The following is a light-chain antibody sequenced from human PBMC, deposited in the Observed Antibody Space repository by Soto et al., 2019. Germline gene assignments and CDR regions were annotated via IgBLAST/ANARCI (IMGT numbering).Light chain of an antibody. J-gene: IGKJ3*01. CDR2: AAS. CDR3: QQYYSYPRT. CDR1: QGISSY. Sequence: IRMTQSPSSLSASTGDRVTITCRASQGISSYLAWYQQKPGKAPKLLIYAASTLQSGVPSRFSGSGSGTDFTLTISCLQSEDFATYYCQQYYSYPRTFGPGTKVDIK. V-gene: IGKV1-8*01.